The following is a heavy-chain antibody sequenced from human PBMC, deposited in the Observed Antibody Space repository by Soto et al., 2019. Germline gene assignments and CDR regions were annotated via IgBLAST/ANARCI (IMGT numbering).Heavy chain of an antibody. Sequence: PSETLSLTSAVYGGPFSSYYWTWIRQPPGTGLEWIGEINHSGSTNYNPSLKSRVTISVDTSKNQFSLKLTSVTAADTAVYYCARDKITGLFDYWGQGTLVTVS. CDR1: GGPFSSYY. V-gene: IGHV4-34*01. J-gene: IGHJ4*02. CDR2: INHSGST. D-gene: IGHD2-8*02. CDR3: ARDKITGLFDY.